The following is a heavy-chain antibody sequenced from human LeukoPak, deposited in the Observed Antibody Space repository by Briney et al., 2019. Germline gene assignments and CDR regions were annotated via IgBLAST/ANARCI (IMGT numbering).Heavy chain of an antibody. V-gene: IGHV3-21*01. D-gene: IGHD3-3*01. CDR1: GFTFSRYS. Sequence: GGSLRLSCAASGFTFSRYSMTWVRQAPGKGLEWVSSIGGSSSYIYYADSVKGRFTISRDNAKNSLYLQMNSLRAEDTAVYYCARDISTGTYYDFWSGFSDYYFDYWGQGTLVTVSS. J-gene: IGHJ4*02. CDR2: IGGSSSYI. CDR3: ARDISTGTYYDFWSGFSDYYFDY.